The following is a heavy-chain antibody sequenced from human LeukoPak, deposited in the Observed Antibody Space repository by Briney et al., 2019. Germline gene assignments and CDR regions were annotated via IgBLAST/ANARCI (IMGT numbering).Heavy chain of an antibody. Sequence: PGGSLRLSCAASGFTFSDYYMSWIRQAPGKGLEWVSYISSSGSTIYYADSVKGRFTISRDNAKNSLYLQMNSLRAEDTAVYYCARVGDIVVVVAATPAAFDIWGQGTMVTVSS. CDR3: ARVGDIVVVVAATPAAFDI. D-gene: IGHD2-15*01. J-gene: IGHJ3*02. CDR2: ISSSGSTI. V-gene: IGHV3-11*04. CDR1: GFTFSDYY.